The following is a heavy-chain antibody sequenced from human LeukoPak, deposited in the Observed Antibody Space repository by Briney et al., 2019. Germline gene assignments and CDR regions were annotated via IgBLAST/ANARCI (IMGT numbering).Heavy chain of an antibody. CDR2: IKEDGSEK. J-gene: IGHJ3*01. CDR3: AREGLWVGLDSGKTRQAYWES. D-gene: IGHD2-21*01. CDR1: GFTFSNYW. Sequence: GGSLRLSCAASGFTFSNYWMSWVRQAPGKGLKWVANIKEDGSEKYYADSVKGRFTISRDNAKNSLNLQMNSLRAEDTAVYYCAREGLWVGLDSGKTRQAYWESWGQGTMVTVSS. V-gene: IGHV3-7*04.